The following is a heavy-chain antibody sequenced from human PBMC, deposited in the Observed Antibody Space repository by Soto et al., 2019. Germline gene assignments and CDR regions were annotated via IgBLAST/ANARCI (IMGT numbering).Heavy chain of an antibody. D-gene: IGHD3-10*01. J-gene: IGHJ6*02. V-gene: IGHV4-39*01. CDR1: GGSISSSSYY. CDR3: ARIYISYDAMDV. CDR2: IYYSGGT. Sequence: SETLSLTCTVSGGSISSSSYYWGWIRQPPGKGLEWIGSIYYSGGTYYNPSLKSRVTISVDTSKNQFSLKLSSVTAADAAVYYCARIYISYDAMDVWGQGTTVT.